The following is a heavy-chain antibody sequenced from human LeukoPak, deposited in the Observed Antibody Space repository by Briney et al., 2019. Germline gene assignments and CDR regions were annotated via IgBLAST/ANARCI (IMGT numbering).Heavy chain of an antibody. J-gene: IGHJ4*02. D-gene: IGHD3-22*01. CDR3: ASHNYDSSGYLVFDY. V-gene: IGHV3-33*01. CDR1: GFTFSSYV. CDR2: IWYDGSNK. Sequence: GGSMRLSCAAYGFTFSSYVLHWVRQAPGKALEWVAVIWYDGSNKYYADSVKGRFTISRDNSKNTLYLQMNSLRAEDTAVYYCASHNYDSSGYLVFDYWGQGTLVTVSS.